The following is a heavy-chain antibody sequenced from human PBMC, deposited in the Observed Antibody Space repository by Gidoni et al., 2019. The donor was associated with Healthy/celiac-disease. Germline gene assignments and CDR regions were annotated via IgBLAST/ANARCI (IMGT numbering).Heavy chain of an antibody. D-gene: IGHD3-22*01. V-gene: IGHV4-34*01. CDR1: GGSFSGYY. Sequence: QVQLQQWGAGLLKPSQTLSLTCAVHGGSFSGYYWSWIRQPPGKGLEWIGEINHSGSTNYNPSLKSRVTISVDTSKNQFSLKLSSVTAADTAVYYCARHYYDSSGSYYYFDYWGQGTLVTVSS. J-gene: IGHJ4*02. CDR2: INHSGST. CDR3: ARHYYDSSGSYYYFDY.